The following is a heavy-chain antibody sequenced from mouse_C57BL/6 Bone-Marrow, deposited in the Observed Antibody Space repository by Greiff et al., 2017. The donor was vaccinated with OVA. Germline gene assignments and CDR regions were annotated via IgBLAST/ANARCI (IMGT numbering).Heavy chain of an antibody. CDR1: GYSITSGYY. Sequence: EVQLQESGPGLVKPSQSLSLTCSVTGYSITSGYYWNWIRQFPGNKLEWMGYISYDGSNNYNPSLKNRISITRDTSKNQFFLKLNSVTTEDTATYYCARAPLDSSGPSWFAYWGQGTLVTVSA. CDR2: ISYDGSN. CDR3: ARAPLDSSGPSWFAY. V-gene: IGHV3-6*01. J-gene: IGHJ3*01. D-gene: IGHD3-2*02.